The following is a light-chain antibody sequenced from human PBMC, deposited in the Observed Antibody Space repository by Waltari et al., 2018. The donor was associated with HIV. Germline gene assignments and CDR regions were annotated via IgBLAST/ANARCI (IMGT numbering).Light chain of an antibody. CDR3: QQYYSTPTLS. V-gene: IGKV4-1*01. CDR1: QNINTF. Sequence: DFVLTQSPDSLAVPLGERATVNCRSSQNINTFLAWYQQKPGQPPKLLLYWASTRESGVPDRFSGSGSGTDFTLAISSLQPEDVAIYYCQQYYSTPTLSFGGGTRVEI. J-gene: IGKJ4*01. CDR2: WAS.